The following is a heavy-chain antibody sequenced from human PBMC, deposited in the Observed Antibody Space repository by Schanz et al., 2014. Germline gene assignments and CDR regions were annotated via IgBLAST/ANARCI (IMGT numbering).Heavy chain of an antibody. J-gene: IGHJ4*02. V-gene: IGHV3-23*04. Sequence: DVQLVESGGGLAQPGGSLRLSCVASGFMFTKYAMNWVRQAPGKGLEWVSGISGTGTKTYYADSVKSRFTISRDNSKNTLYLQMNSLRAEDTAVYYCARLDSSSWYPRYWGQGTLVTVSS. CDR3: ARLDSSSWYPRY. CDR1: GFMFTKYA. CDR2: ISGTGTKT. D-gene: IGHD6-13*01.